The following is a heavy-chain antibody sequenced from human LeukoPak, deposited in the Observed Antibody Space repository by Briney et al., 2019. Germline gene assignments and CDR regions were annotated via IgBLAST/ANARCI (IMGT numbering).Heavy chain of an antibody. J-gene: IGHJ4*02. CDR2: ISYDGSNK. Sequence: GGSLRLSCAASGFTFSSYSMHWVRQAPGKGLEWVAVISYDGSNKYYAGSVKGRFTISRDNSENTLYLQMNSLRAEDTAVYYCARDILGYGGGFDYWGQGTLVTVSS. D-gene: IGHD5-12*01. CDR3: ARDILGYGGGFDY. CDR1: GFTFSSYS. V-gene: IGHV3-30*04.